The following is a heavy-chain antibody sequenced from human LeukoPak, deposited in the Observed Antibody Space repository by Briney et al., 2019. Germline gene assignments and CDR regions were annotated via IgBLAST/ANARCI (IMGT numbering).Heavy chain of an antibody. CDR2: ISYDGSNK. CDR1: GFTFSIYG. J-gene: IGHJ6*04. D-gene: IGHD2-15*01. CDR3: AKVDLQDCSGGSCYIHYGMDV. Sequence: PGRSLRLSCAASGFTFSIYGVHWVRQAPGKGLEWVAVISYDGSNKYYADSVKGRFTISRDNSKNTLYLQMNSLRAEDTAVYYCAKVDLQDCSGGSCYIHYGMDVWGKGTTVTVSS. V-gene: IGHV3-30*18.